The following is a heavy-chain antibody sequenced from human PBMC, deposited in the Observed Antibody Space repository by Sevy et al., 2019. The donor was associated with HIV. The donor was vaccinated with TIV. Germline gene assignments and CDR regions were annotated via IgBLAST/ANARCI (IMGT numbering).Heavy chain of an antibody. V-gene: IGHV3-30-3*01. CDR1: GFTFNNFP. D-gene: IGHD3-16*01. Sequence: GGSLRLSCEASGFTFNNFPIHWVRQAPGKGLEWVAVVSFDGGSKYYADSVRGRFTVSRDNSKNTVYLQLNSLRAEDTAVYYCVRERARSITFDIWGQGALVTVSS. CDR2: VSFDGGSK. J-gene: IGHJ3*02. CDR3: VRERARSITFDI.